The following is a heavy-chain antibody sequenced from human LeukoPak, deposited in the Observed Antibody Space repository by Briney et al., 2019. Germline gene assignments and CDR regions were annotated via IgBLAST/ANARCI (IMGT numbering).Heavy chain of an antibody. CDR3: ARRYQLLSGDAFDI. D-gene: IGHD2-2*01. CDR1: GGSIGSGDYY. CDR2: IYYSGST. V-gene: IGHV4-30-4*08. J-gene: IGHJ3*02. Sequence: SETLSLTCTVSGGSIGSGDYYWSWIRQAPGKGLEWIGYIYYSGSTYYNPSIKSRVTISVDTSKNQFSLKLSSVTAADTAVYYCARRYQLLSGDAFDIWGQGTMVTVSS.